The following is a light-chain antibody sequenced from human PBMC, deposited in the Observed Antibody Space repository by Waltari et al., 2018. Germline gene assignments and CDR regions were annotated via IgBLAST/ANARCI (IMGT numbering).Light chain of an antibody. CDR2: KTS. J-gene: IGKJ4*01. CDR1: QSSSEW. CDR3: QQYNLYPLT. Sequence: TCRASQSSSEWLAWYQQKPGKAPKLRIYKTSNLQSGVPSRFSGSGSGTEFTLTISSLQPDDFATYYCQQYNLYPLTFGGGTKVEIK. V-gene: IGKV1-5*03.